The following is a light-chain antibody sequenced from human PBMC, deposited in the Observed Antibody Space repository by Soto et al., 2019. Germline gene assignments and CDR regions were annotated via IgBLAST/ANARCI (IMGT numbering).Light chain of an antibody. J-gene: IGLJ1*01. CDR1: SSDVGGYNF. V-gene: IGLV2-8*01. Sequence: LTQPPSASGSPGQSVTISCTGTSSDVGGYNFVSWYQQHPGKAPKLMIYEVSRRPSGVPNRFSASKSGNTASLTISGLQAEDEADYYCSSYTTSSTFVFGTGTKVTVL. CDR3: SSYTTSSTFV. CDR2: EVS.